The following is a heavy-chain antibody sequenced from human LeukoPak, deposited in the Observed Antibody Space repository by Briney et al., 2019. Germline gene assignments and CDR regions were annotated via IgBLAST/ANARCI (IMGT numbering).Heavy chain of an antibody. Sequence: GGSLRLSCAASGFTFSSYTMNWVRQVPGKGLEWVSSISSSSSYIYYADSVKGRFTISRDNAKNSLYLQMNSLRAEDTAVYYCARDPCGGGHSLIDYWGQGTLVTVSS. V-gene: IGHV3-21*01. J-gene: IGHJ4*02. D-gene: IGHD2-21*01. CDR3: ARDPCGGGHSLIDY. CDR1: GFTFSSYT. CDR2: ISSSSSYI.